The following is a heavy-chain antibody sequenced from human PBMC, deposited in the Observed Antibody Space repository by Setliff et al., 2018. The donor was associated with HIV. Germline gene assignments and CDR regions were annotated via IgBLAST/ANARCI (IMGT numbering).Heavy chain of an antibody. D-gene: IGHD4-17*01. CDR3: AKDLGGGSYGNWAYGMDV. CDR2: IRYDGSNK. J-gene: IGHJ6*02. V-gene: IGHV3-30*02. CDR1: GFAFSSYA. Sequence: PGGSLRLSCAASGFAFSSYAMHWVRQAPGKGLEWVAFIRYDGSNKYYADSVKGRFTISRDNSKNTLNLQMNSLRTEDTALYYCAKDLGGGSYGNWAYGMDVGGQGTTVTVSS.